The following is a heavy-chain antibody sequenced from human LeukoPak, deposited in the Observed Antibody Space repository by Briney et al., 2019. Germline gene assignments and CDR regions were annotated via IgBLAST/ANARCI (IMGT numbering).Heavy chain of an antibody. CDR1: GFTFSSYA. D-gene: IGHD1-26*01. J-gene: IGHJ4*02. CDR3: AKDVGKWESLHFFDY. V-gene: IGHV3-23*01. Sequence: GGSLRLSCAASGFTFSSYAMTWARQTPEKGLEWVSAISGSGDRTYYADSVKGRFTISRDNSRNTLYLQMNSLRGDDTAVYYCAKDVGKWESLHFFDYWGQGTLVTVSS. CDR2: ISGSGDRT.